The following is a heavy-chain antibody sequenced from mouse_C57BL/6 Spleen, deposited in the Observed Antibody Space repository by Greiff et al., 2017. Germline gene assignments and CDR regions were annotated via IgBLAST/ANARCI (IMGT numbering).Heavy chain of an antibody. CDR2: ISSGGSYT. CDR3: ARHEYDGLDWYFDV. D-gene: IGHD2-4*01. CDR1: GFTFSSYG. Sequence: DVMLVESGGDLVKPGGSLKLSCAASGFTFSSYGMSWVRQTPDKRLEWVATISSGGSYTYYPDSVKGRFTISRDNAKNTLYLQMSSLKSEDTAMYYGARHEYDGLDWYFDVWGTGTTVTVSS. J-gene: IGHJ1*03. V-gene: IGHV5-6*02.